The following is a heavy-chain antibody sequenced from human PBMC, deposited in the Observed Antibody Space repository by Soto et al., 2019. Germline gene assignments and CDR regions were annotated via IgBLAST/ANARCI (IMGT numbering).Heavy chain of an antibody. D-gene: IGHD2-21*02. CDR3: ARGSGVVVTAAPDY. Sequence: QVQLVQSGAEVKKPGSSVKVSCKASGGTFSSYAISWVRQAPGQGLEWMGGIIPIFGTANYAQKFQGRVTXXAXDXXSTAYMELSSLRSEDTAVYYCARGSGVVVTAAPDYWGQGTLVTVSS. CDR1: GGTFSSYA. CDR2: IIPIFGTA. J-gene: IGHJ4*02. V-gene: IGHV1-69*12.